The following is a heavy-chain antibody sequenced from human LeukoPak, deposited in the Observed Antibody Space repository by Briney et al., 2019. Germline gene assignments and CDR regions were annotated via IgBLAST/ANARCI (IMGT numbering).Heavy chain of an antibody. CDR1: GFTFSSYA. V-gene: IGHV3-23*01. D-gene: IGHD5-12*01. Sequence: GGSLRLSCAASGFTFSSYAMSWVRQAPGKGLEWVSAISGSGGSSYYADSVKGRFTVSRDNSKNTLYLQMNSLRAEDTAVYYCAKARGWLPNYFDYWGQGTLVTVSS. J-gene: IGHJ4*02. CDR2: ISGSGGSS. CDR3: AKARGWLPNYFDY.